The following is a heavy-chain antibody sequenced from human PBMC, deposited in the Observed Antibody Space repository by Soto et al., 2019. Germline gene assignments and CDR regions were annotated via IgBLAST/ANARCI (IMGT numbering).Heavy chain of an antibody. V-gene: IGHV1-24*01. CDR2: FDPEDGET. D-gene: IGHD6-13*01. J-gene: IGHJ2*01. Sequence: ASVKVSCKVSGYTLTELSMHWVRQAPGKGLEWMGGFDPEDGETIYAQKFQGRVTMTEDTSTDTAYMELSSLRSEDTAVYYCATDTVKQQLFYWYFDLWGRGTLVTVSS. CDR3: ATDTVKQQLFYWYFDL. CDR1: GYTLTELS.